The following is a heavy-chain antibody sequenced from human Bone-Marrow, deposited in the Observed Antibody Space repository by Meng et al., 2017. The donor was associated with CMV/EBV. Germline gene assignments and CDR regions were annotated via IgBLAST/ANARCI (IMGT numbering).Heavy chain of an antibody. J-gene: IGHJ6*02. CDR2: IKQDGSEK. CDR1: GFTFSSYW. V-gene: IGHV3-7*01. D-gene: IGHD5-18*01. CDR3: ARGRGYSYGRYYYYGMDV. Sequence: GGSLRLSCAASGFTFSSYWMSWVRQAPGKGLEWVANIKQDGSEKYYVDSVKGRFTISRDNAKNSLYLQMNSLRAEDTAVYYCARGRGYSYGRYYYYGMDVWGQGTTVTVSS.